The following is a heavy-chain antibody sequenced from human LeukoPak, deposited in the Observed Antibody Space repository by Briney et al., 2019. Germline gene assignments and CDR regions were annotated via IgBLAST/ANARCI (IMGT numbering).Heavy chain of an antibody. CDR1: GFTFSSYS. Sequence: GSLRLSCAASGFTFSSYSMNWVRQAPGKGLEWVSYISSSSSTIYYADSVKGRFTISRDNAKNSLYLQMNSLRAEDTAVYYCARDMYYYDSSGYSLPYYFDYWGQGTLVTVSS. D-gene: IGHD3-22*01. CDR2: ISSSSSTI. J-gene: IGHJ4*02. V-gene: IGHV3-48*01. CDR3: ARDMYYYDSSGYSLPYYFDY.